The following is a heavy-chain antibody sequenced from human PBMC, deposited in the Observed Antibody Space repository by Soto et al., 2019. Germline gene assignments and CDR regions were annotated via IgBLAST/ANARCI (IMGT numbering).Heavy chain of an antibody. D-gene: IGHD2-21*02. CDR3: AKSIAGPSDSYWYGMDV. Sequence: EVQVVESGGGLVQPGRSLRLSCAASGFTFAKFAMHWVRQAPGKGLEWVAGISWNSGSIGYGDSVKGRFSVSRDNGKNFLYLQMNSLGPEDAAVYYCAKSIAGPSDSYWYGMDVWGQGTTVTVSS. V-gene: IGHV3-9*01. J-gene: IGHJ6*02. CDR2: ISWNSGSI. CDR1: GFTFAKFA.